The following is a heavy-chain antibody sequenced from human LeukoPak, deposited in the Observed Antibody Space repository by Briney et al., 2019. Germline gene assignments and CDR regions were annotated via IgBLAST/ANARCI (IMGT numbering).Heavy chain of an antibody. V-gene: IGHV1-2*02. CDR1: GYTFTGYY. CDR2: INPNSGGT. CDR3: AQSPIVVAGTIDI. D-gene: IGHD6-19*01. J-gene: IGHJ3*02. Sequence: ASVKVYCKASGYTFTGYYMHWVRQAPGQGLEWMGWINPNSGGTNYAQKFQGRVTMTRDTSISTAYMELSRLRSDDTAVYYCAQSPIVVAGTIDIWGQGTMVTVSS.